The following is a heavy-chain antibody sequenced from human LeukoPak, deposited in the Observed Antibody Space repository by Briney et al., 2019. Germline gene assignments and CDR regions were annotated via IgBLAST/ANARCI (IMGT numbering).Heavy chain of an antibody. CDR2: IYYSGST. D-gene: IGHD6-6*01. J-gene: IGHJ6*02. V-gene: IGHV4-61*08. CDR3: ARRRVGMDV. Sequence: SETLSLTCTVSGGSISSGDYYWIWIRQPPGKGLEWIGYIYYSGSTNYNPSLKSRVTISVDTSKNQFSLKLSSVTAADTAVYYCARRRVGMDVWGQGTTVTVSS. CDR1: GGSISSGDYY.